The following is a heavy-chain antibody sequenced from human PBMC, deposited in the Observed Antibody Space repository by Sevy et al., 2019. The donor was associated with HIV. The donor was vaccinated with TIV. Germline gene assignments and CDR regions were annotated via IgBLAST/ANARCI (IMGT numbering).Heavy chain of an antibody. V-gene: IGHV3-30*02. CDR3: AKNTAAVGTGGFDY. J-gene: IGHJ4*02. D-gene: IGHD6-13*01. CDR2: IQYDGNDK. CDR1: RFIFNDYG. Sequence: GGSLRLSCAASRFIFNDYGMHWVRQAPGKGLEWVAFIQYDGNDKYYADSVKGRFTISRDNSKNMLYLQMNSLRGDDTAVYYCAKNTAAVGTGGFDYWGQGALVTVSS.